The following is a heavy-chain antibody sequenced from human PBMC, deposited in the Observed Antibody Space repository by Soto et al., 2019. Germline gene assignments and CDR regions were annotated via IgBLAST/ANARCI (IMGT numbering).Heavy chain of an antibody. J-gene: IGHJ4*02. CDR1: GFTFDDYA. V-gene: IGHV3-9*01. Sequence: GGSLRLSCAASGFTFDDYAMHWVRQAPGKGLEWVSGISWNSGSIGYADSVKGRFTISRDNAKNSLYLQMNSLRAEDTALYYCAKLPYLDDYGDYEDFDYWGQGTLVTVSS. CDR2: ISWNSGSI. D-gene: IGHD4-17*01. CDR3: AKLPYLDDYGDYEDFDY.